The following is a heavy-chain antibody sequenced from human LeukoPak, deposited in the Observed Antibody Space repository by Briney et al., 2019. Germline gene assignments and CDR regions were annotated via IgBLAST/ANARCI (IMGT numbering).Heavy chain of an antibody. J-gene: IGHJ4*02. CDR2: INPRGST. CDR1: GGSFSGYY. V-gene: IGHV4-34*01. Sequence: SETLSLTCGVYGGSFSGYYWSWICQPPGKGLEWIGEINPRGSTNYNPSLKSRVTLSADTSKNQFSLTLNSVTAADTAVYYCARRRLGYYFDYWGQGTLVTVSS. D-gene: IGHD5-24*01. CDR3: ARRRLGYYFDY.